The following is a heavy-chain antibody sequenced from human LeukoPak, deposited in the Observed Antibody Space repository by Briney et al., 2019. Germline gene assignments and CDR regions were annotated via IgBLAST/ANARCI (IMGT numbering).Heavy chain of an antibody. V-gene: IGHV1-18*01. CDR3: ARGGVRYEYYYYCMDV. J-gene: IGHJ6*03. Sequence: GASVKVSCKASGYTFTSYGISWVRQAPGQGLEWMGWISAYNGNTNYAQKLQGRVTMTTDTSTSTAYMELRSLRSDDTAVYYCARGGVRYEYYYYCMDVWGKGTTVTVSS. D-gene: IGHD3-16*01. CDR2: ISAYNGNT. CDR1: GYTFTSYG.